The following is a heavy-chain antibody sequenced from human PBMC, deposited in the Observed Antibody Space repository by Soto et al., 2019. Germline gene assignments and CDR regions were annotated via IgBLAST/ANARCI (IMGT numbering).Heavy chain of an antibody. CDR2: IWYDGSNK. V-gene: IGHV3-33*01. J-gene: IGHJ4*02. D-gene: IGHD5-18*01. CDR3: ARGPWGRIQLCCFDY. Sequence: PGGSLRLSCAASGFTFSSYGMHWVRQAPGKGLEWVAVIWYDGSNKYYADSVKGRFTISRDNSKNTLYLQMNSLRAEDTAVYYCARGPWGRIQLCCFDYWGQGTLVTVSS. CDR1: GFTFSSYG.